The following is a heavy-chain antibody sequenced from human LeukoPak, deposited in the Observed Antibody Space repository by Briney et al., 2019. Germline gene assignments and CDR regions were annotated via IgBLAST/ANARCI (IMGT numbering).Heavy chain of an antibody. CDR1: GFTFSSYG. CDR3: ARSIVGYCSSTSCYDYYYYGMDV. V-gene: IGHV3-33*01. Sequence: PGRSPRLSCAASGFTFSSYGMHWVRQAPGKGLEWVAVIWYDGSNKYYADSVKGRFTISRDNSKNTLYLQMNSLRAEDTAVYYCARSIVGYCSSTSCYDYYYYGMDVWGQGTTVTVSS. D-gene: IGHD2-2*01. CDR2: IWYDGSNK. J-gene: IGHJ6*02.